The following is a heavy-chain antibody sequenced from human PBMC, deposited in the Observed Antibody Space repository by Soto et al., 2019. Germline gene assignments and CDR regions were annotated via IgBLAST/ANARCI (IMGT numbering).Heavy chain of an antibody. D-gene: IGHD1-1*01. J-gene: IGHJ4*02. CDR3: VKGSYWNALSSPFF. CDR2: ISSSGDDT. Sequence: EVQLVESGGGLVQPGGSLRLSCSASGFTFTTYAMHWVRQAPGKGLEYVSGISSSGDDTKYADSVKGRFTISRDNSKNTLHLQTSSLRIEDTAVYYCVKGSYWNALSSPFFWGQGTLVTVSS. V-gene: IGHV3-64D*06. CDR1: GFTFTTYA.